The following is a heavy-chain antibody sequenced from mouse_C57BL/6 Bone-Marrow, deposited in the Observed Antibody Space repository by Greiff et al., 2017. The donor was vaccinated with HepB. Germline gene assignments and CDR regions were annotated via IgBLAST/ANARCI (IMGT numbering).Heavy chain of an antibody. CDR1: EYEFPSHD. CDR2: INSDGGST. D-gene: IGHD2-14*01. V-gene: IGHV5-2*01. CDR3: ARQRVRGYFDV. Sequence: EVKLVESGGGLVQPGESLKLSCESNEYEFPSHDMYWVRKTPDKRLELVAAINSDGGSTYYPDTMERRFIISRDNTKKTLYLQMSSLRSEDTALYYCARQRVRGYFDVWGTGTTVTVSS. J-gene: IGHJ1*03.